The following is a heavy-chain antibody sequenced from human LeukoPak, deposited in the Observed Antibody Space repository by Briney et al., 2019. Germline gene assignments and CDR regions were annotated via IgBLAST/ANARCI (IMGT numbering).Heavy chain of an antibody. CDR2: LNGDGRT. CDR1: GFSIRKYW. Sequence: GGSLRLSCAVSGFSIRKYWMDWVRQTPGKGPVWVSHLNGDGRTTYADSVKGRFTISRDNAKNTLYLQMDSLRAEDTAVYYCVRENKGIDYWGKGTLVTVSS. D-gene: IGHD1/OR15-1a*01. V-gene: IGHV3-74*03. CDR3: VRENKGIDY. J-gene: IGHJ4*02.